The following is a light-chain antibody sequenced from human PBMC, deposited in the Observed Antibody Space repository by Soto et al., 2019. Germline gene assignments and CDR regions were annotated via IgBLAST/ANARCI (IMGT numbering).Light chain of an antibody. CDR2: DTN. J-gene: IGLJ3*02. Sequence: QAVVTQEPSLTVSPGGTVTLTCGSSTGAVTSGHYPYWFQQKPGQAPTTLIYDTNNKYSWTPARFSGSLLGGKAALTLSGAQPEDEADYYCSVSYAATRVFGGGTKLTVL. CDR1: TGAVTSGHY. CDR3: SVSYAATRV. V-gene: IGLV7-46*01.